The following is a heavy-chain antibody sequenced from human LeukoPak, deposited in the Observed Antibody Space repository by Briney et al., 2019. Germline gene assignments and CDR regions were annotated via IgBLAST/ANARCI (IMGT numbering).Heavy chain of an antibody. CDR3: AKDQDIVVVPASPKSGYFDY. Sequence: GGSLRLSCAASGFTFSSYGMHWVRQAPGKGLEWVAFIRYDGSNKYYADSVKGRFTISRDNSKNTLYLQVNSLRAEDTAVYYCAKDQDIVVVPASPKSGYFDYWGKGTLVTVSS. V-gene: IGHV3-30*02. CDR1: GFTFSSYG. J-gene: IGHJ4*02. CDR2: IRYDGSNK. D-gene: IGHD2-2*01.